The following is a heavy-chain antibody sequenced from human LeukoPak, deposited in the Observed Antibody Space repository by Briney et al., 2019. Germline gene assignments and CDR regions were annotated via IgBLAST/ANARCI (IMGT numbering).Heavy chain of an antibody. J-gene: IGHJ5*02. CDR3: ARDPSIWNASWCFDP. CDR1: GFSFSDYY. CDR2: MSDSGSSK. D-gene: IGHD1-1*01. V-gene: IGHV3-11*04. Sequence: PGGSLTLSCPASGFSFSDYYMGCIRQAPGKGLEWISYMSDSGSSKHYADSVTGRFTISRDNARNSLYLQMNSLRAEDTAVYYCARDPSIWNASWCFDPWGQGTLVTVSS.